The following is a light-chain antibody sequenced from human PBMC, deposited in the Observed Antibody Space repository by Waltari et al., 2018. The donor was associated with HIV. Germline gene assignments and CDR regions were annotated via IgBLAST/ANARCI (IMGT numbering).Light chain of an antibody. CDR2: RNN. V-gene: IGLV1-47*01. J-gene: IGLJ3*02. CDR3: AAWDGSLSGRV. CDR1: SSNIGSNY. Sequence: GQRVTISCSGSSSNIGSNYVYWYQQLPGTAPKLLIYRNNQRPSGVPDRFPGSKSGTSASLAISGLRSEDEAAYYCAAWDGSLSGRVFGGGTKLTVL.